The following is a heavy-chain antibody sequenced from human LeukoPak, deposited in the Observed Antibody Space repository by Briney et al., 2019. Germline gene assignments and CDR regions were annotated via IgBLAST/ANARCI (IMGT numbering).Heavy chain of an antibody. CDR2: IYYSGST. D-gene: IGHD3-22*01. J-gene: IGHJ4*02. V-gene: IGHV4-59*01. CDR1: GGSISSYY. Sequence: PSETLSLTCTVSGGSISSYYWSWIRQPPGKGLEWIGYIYYSGSTNYNPSLKSRVTMSVDTPKNQFSLKLSSVTAADTAVYYCASYDSSGYMFDYWGQGTLVTVSS. CDR3: ASYDSSGYMFDY.